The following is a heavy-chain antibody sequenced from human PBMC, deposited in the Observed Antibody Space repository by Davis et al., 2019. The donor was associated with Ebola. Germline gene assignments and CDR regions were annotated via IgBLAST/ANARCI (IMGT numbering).Heavy chain of an antibody. CDR2: IYPDDSDT. J-gene: IGHJ2*01. Sequence: KVSCKGSGYTFTKYWIGWVRQMPGKGLEWMGIIYPDDSDTRYSPSFKGQVTISAAKSISPAYLQWNSLQASDTAVYYCARLYGPGHYLNWYFNLWGRGTLVTVSS. D-gene: IGHD3-10*01. V-gene: IGHV5-51*01. CDR1: GYTFTKYW. CDR3: ARLYGPGHYLNWYFNL.